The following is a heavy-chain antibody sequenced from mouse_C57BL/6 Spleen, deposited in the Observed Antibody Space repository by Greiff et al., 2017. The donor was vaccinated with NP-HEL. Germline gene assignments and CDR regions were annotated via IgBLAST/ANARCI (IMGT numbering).Heavy chain of an antibody. J-gene: IGHJ3*01. CDR3: ARDPWFAY. CDR2: IYPGSGNT. V-gene: IGHV1-76*01. Sequence: VKLQQSGAELVRPGASVKLSCKASGYTFTDYYINWVKQRPGQGLEWIARIYPGSGNTYYNEKFKGKATLTAEKSSSTAYMQLSSLTSEDSAVYFCARDPWFAYWGQGTLVTVSA. CDR1: GYTFTDYY.